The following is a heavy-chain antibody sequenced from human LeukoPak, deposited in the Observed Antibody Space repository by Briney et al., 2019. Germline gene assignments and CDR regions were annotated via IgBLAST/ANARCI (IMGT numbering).Heavy chain of an antibody. CDR3: ARDRRATVTTGLDY. CDR1: GGSISSGGYY. Sequence: SETLSLTCTVSGGSISSGGYYWSWIRQHPGKGLDWIGNIYYSGGTYYNPSLKGRVIISVDTSKNQFSLKLSSVTAADTAVYYCARDRRATVTTGLDYWGQGTLVTVSS. D-gene: IGHD4-17*01. J-gene: IGHJ4*02. V-gene: IGHV4-31*03. CDR2: IYYSGGT.